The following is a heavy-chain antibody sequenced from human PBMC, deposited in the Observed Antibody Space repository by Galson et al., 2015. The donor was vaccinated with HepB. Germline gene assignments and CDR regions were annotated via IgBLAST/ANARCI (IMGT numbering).Heavy chain of an antibody. J-gene: IGHJ5*02. D-gene: IGHD3-3*01. CDR1: GYTFTSYG. V-gene: IGHV1-18*01. Sequence: SVKVSCKASGYTFTSYGISWVRQAPGQGLEWMGWISAYNGNTNYAQKLQGRVTMTTDTSTSTAYMELRSLRSDDTVVYYCARVTHYDFWSGYYYNWFDPWGQGTLVTVSS. CDR3: ARVTHYDFWSGYYYNWFDP. CDR2: ISAYNGNT.